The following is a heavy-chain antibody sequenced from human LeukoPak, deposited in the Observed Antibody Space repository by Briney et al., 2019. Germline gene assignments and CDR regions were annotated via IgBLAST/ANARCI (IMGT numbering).Heavy chain of an antibody. CDR3: ARGYSSSWYYAFDI. Sequence: GGSLRLSCAASGFTFSGYWMSWVRQAPGKGLEWVANIKQDGSEKYYVDSVKGRFTISRDNAKNSLYLQMNSLRAEDTAVYYCARGYSSSWYYAFDIWGQGTMVTVSS. CDR2: IKQDGSEK. V-gene: IGHV3-7*01. CDR1: GFTFSGYW. D-gene: IGHD6-13*01. J-gene: IGHJ3*02.